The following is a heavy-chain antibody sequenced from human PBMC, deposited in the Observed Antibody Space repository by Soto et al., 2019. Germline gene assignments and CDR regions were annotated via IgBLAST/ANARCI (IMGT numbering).Heavy chain of an antibody. CDR1: GFTFSNAW. CDR2: IKSKTDGGTT. Sequence: PGGSLRLSCAASGFTFSNAWMSWVRQAPGKGLEWVGRIKSKTDGGTTDYAAPVKGRFTISRDDSKNTLYLQMNSLKTEDTAVYYXTAVDTAMAGWEDFDFDYWGQGTLVTVS. J-gene: IGHJ4*02. CDR3: TAVDTAMAGWEDFDFDY. V-gene: IGHV3-15*01. D-gene: IGHD5-18*01.